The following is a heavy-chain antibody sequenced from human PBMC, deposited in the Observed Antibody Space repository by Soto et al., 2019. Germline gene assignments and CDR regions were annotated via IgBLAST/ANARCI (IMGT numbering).Heavy chain of an antibody. CDR3: ARDGSGYSTD. CDR1: GFTFSNYW. J-gene: IGHJ4*02. Sequence: EVQLVESGGGLVQPGGSLRLSCVASGFTFSNYWMSWLRQAPGKGLEWVANTNQDGRERYSVDSVKGRFTISRDNANNSMHLQMNSLRAEDTAVYYCARDGSGYSTDWGQGTLVTVSS. V-gene: IGHV3-7*01. CDR2: TNQDGRER. D-gene: IGHD5-18*01.